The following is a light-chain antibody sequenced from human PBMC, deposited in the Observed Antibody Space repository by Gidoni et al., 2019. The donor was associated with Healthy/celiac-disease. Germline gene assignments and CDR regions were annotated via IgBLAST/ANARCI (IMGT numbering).Light chain of an antibody. CDR2: KAS. V-gene: IGKV1-5*03. J-gene: IGKJ1*01. CDR1: QSISSW. CDR3: QQYNSYSA. Sequence: DIQMTQSPSTLSASVGDRVTITCRASQSISSWLAWYQQKPGKAPKLLFYKASSLESGVPSMFSGSGSGTEFTLTISILQPDDFATYYCQQYNSYSAFGQGTKVEIK.